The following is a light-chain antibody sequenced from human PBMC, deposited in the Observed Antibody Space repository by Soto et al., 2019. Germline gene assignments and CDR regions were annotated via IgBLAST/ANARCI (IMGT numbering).Light chain of an antibody. V-gene: IGLV1-44*01. Sequence: QAVLTQPPSASGTPGQRVTISCSGSSSNIGNNYVNWYQQLPGTAPKLLIYGNDRRPSGVPARFSGSKSGTSASLAISGLQSEDEADYYCATWEDSLNARYVFGTGTKVTVL. CDR3: ATWEDSLNARYV. CDR2: GND. J-gene: IGLJ1*01. CDR1: SSNIGNNY.